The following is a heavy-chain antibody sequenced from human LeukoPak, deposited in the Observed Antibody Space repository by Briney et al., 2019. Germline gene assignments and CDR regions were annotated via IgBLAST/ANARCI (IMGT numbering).Heavy chain of an antibody. J-gene: IGHJ4*02. V-gene: IGHV1-3*01. D-gene: IGHD2-2*01. CDR3: ARVYCSSTSCQYYFDY. CDR2: INAGNGNT. Sequence: ASVKVSCKASGYTFTNYAMHWVRQAPGQRLEWIGWINAGNGNTEYSQKFQGRVTISRDTSASTAYMELSSLRSEDTAVYYCARVYCSSTSCQYYFDYWGQGTLVTVSS. CDR1: GYTFTNYA.